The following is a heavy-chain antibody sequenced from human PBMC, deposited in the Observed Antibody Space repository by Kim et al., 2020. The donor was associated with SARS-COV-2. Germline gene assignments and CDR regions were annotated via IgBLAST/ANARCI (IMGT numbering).Heavy chain of an antibody. Sequence: SETLSLTCTVSGGSISSGDYYWSWIRQPPGKGLEWIGDIYYSGSTYYNPSLKSRVTISVDTSKNQFSLKLSSVTAADTAVYYCARARATSITIFGVVIVHNFYYWGQGTLVTVSS. D-gene: IGHD3-3*01. J-gene: IGHJ4*02. V-gene: IGHV4-30-4*01. CDR1: GGSISSGDYY. CDR3: ARARATSITIFGVVIVHNFYY. CDR2: IYYSGST.